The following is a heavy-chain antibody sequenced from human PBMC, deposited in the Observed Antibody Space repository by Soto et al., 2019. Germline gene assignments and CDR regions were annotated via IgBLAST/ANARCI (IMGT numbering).Heavy chain of an antibody. CDR1: GYTFTSYG. V-gene: IGHV1-18*01. Sequence: ASVKVSCKASGYTFTSYGISWVRQAPGQGLEWMGWISAYNGNTNYAQKLQGRVTMTTDTSTSTAYMELRSLRSDDTAVYYCARDQEYSSRLYYFDYWGKGTLVTVSS. CDR2: ISAYNGNT. D-gene: IGHD6-6*01. J-gene: IGHJ4*02. CDR3: ARDQEYSSRLYYFDY.